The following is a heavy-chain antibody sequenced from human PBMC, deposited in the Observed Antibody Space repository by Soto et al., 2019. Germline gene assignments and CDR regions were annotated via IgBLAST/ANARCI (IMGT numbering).Heavy chain of an antibody. V-gene: IGHV4-59*01. J-gene: IGHJ4*02. CDR2: IYYNGRT. CDR3: ARDGSGYDFWDGAYYFDY. CDR1: GCSIITYD. D-gene: IGHD3-3*01. Sequence: SETLSLTSTVSGCSIITYDWILIRQSAGKRLEWIGYIYYNGRTNYKPSIKSRVTISVGTSENHFSLKLTSVSAADMAVYYCARDGSGYDFWDGAYYFDYWGPGIQVLVSS.